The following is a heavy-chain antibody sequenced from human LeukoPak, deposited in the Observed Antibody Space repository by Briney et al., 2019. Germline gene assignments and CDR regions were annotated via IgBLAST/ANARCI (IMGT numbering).Heavy chain of an antibody. CDR1: GFTFSSYG. J-gene: IGHJ4*02. CDR2: ISYDGSNK. Sequence: GGSLRLSCAASGFTFSSYGMHWVRQAPGKGLEWVAVISYDGSNKYYADSVRGRFTISRDNSKNTLYLQMNSLRAEDTAVYYCAKDLHYGSADYWGQGTLVTVSS. CDR3: AKDLHYGSADY. V-gene: IGHV3-30*18. D-gene: IGHD3-10*01.